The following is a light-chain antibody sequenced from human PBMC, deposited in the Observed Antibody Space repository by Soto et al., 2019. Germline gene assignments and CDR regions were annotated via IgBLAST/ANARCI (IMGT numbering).Light chain of an antibody. Sequence: QSVLTQPPSASGSPGQSVTISCTGTSSDVGGHDYVSWYQQYPGKAPKLIIYEVSKRPSGVPDRFSGSKSVNTASLTVPGLQAEDEADYYCSSYAGGTNLVFGGGTKLTVL. V-gene: IGLV2-8*01. J-gene: IGLJ2*01. CDR1: SSDVGGHDY. CDR3: SSYAGGTNLV. CDR2: EVS.